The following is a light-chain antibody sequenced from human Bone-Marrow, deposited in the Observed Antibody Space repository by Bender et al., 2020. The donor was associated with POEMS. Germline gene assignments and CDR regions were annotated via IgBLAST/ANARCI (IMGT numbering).Light chain of an antibody. J-gene: IGLJ2*01. CDR1: SSDVGSYSL. CDR2: DVT. Sequence: QSALIQPPSASGSPGQSVTISCTGTSSDVGSYSLVSWYQQHPGKAPKVMIYDVTKRPSGVSDRFSGSKSGNTASLTISGLQAEDEADYYCSSYAGTVTPVVFGGGTKVTIL. CDR3: SSYAGTVTPVV. V-gene: IGLV2-23*02.